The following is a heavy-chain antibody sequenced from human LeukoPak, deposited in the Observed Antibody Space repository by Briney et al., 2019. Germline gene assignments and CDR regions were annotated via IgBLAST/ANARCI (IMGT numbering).Heavy chain of an antibody. CDR3: ARDPVSSDVYNGMDV. D-gene: IGHD1-14*01. Sequence: PGGSLRLSCAVSGFTFSNFWMTWVRQAPGKGLERVANIKPDGSEKYYVDSVKGRFTISRDNAKNSLYLQMNSLRAEDTAVYYCARDPVSSDVYNGMDVWGQGTTVTVSS. V-gene: IGHV3-7*01. J-gene: IGHJ6*02. CDR2: IKPDGSEK. CDR1: GFTFSNFW.